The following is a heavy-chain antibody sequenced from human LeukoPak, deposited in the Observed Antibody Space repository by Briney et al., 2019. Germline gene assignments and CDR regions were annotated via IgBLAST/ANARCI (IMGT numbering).Heavy chain of an antibody. Sequence: SETLSLTCIVSGGSISSYYWTWIRQTPGKGLEWIGYILYSGSTKYNPSLKSRVSMSVDTSKNQFSLTLTSVTAADTAVYYCASSYGYWYYFDYWGQGTLVTVSS. CDR1: GGSISSYY. D-gene: IGHD4-17*01. V-gene: IGHV4-59*01. J-gene: IGHJ4*02. CDR3: ASSYGYWYYFDY. CDR2: ILYSGST.